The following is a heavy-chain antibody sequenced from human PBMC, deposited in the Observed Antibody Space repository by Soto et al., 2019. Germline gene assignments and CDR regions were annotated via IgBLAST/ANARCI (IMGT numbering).Heavy chain of an antibody. V-gene: IGHV3-53*02. J-gene: IGHJ4*02. D-gene: IGHD2-8*01. CDR1: GFTVSSNY. Sequence: EVQLVETGGGLIPPGGSLRLSCAASGFTVSSNYMNWVRQAPGKGLEWVSVIYSGGNTYYADSVKGRFTISRDNSKNTLYLQMNSLRAEDTAVYYCASLNGLGKGDYWGQGTLVTVSS. CDR3: ASLNGLGKGDY. CDR2: IYSGGNT.